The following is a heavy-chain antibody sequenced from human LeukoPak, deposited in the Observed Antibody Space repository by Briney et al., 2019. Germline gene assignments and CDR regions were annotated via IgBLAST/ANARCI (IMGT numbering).Heavy chain of an antibody. V-gene: IGHV6-1*01. J-gene: IGHJ4*02. CDR3: ARGGEVGATKFDN. CDR2: TYYRSKWYN. Sequence: SQTLSLTCAISGDSVSRKSAAWNWIRPSPSGGLEWLGRTYYRSKWYNDYAVSVKSRIAINPDTTKNQSSLQLNSVTPEDTAVYYCARGGEVGATKFDNWGQGTLVTVSS. D-gene: IGHD1-26*01. CDR1: GDSVSRKSAA.